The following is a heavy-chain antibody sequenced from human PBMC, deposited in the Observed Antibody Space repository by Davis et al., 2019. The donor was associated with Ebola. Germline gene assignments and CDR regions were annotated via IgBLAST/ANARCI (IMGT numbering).Heavy chain of an antibody. CDR2: INTDTGNP. CDR3: ARDLYSSSSGLDFYYYYYYGMDV. Sequence: ASVKVSCKASGYTFTNYAMNWVRQAPGQGLEWMGWINTDTGNPTYAQGFTGRFVFSLDTSVSTAYLQISSLKAEDTAVYYCARDLYSSSSGLDFYYYYYYGMDVWGKGTTVTVSS. J-gene: IGHJ6*04. V-gene: IGHV7-4-1*02. D-gene: IGHD6-6*01. CDR1: GYTFTNYA.